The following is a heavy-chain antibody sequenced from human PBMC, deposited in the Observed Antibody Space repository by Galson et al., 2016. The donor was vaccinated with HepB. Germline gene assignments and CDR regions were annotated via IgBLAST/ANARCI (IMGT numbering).Heavy chain of an antibody. J-gene: IGHJ3*02. CDR2: INQDGNGR. CDR3: VSGYTSGI. D-gene: IGHD6-25*01. V-gene: IGHV3-7*01. Sequence: SLRLSCAASRFVFSAYWLSWVRQSPGKGLEWVASINQDGNGRYYVDSAKGRFIISRGNARTSLSLQMHSLRVDDTSIYYCVSGYTSGIWGPGTMVIVSS. CDR1: RFVFSAYW.